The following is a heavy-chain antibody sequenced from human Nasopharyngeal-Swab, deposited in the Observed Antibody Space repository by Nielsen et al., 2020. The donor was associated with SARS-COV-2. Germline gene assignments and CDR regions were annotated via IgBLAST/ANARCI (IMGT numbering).Heavy chain of an antibody. D-gene: IGHD3-10*01. CDR3: ARENTMFRGVIALFDY. Sequence: ASVKVSCKASGYTFTSYAMHWVRQAPGQRLEWMGWINAGNGNTKYSQKFQGRVTITRDTSASTAYMELSSLRSDDTAIYYCARENTMFRGVIALFDYWGQGTLVTVSS. CDR2: INAGNGNT. V-gene: IGHV1-3*01. CDR1: GYTFTSYA. J-gene: IGHJ4*02.